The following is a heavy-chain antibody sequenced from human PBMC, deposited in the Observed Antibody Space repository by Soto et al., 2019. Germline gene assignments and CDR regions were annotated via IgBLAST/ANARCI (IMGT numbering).Heavy chain of an antibody. CDR2: TSASGGNT. CDR1: GFTFISYA. Sequence: GGSLRLSCAASGFTFISYAMSWVRQAPGKGLEWVSVTSASGGNTYYADSVKGRFTVSRDNSKSTLYLQLNSLRAEDTAVYYCAKQNMIFGVVIDFDYYGMDVWGQGTTVTVYS. J-gene: IGHJ6*02. CDR3: AKQNMIFGVVIDFDYYGMDV. V-gene: IGHV3-23*01. D-gene: IGHD3-3*01.